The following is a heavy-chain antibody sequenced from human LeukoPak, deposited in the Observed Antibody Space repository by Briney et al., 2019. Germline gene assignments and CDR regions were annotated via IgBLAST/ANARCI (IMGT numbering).Heavy chain of an antibody. CDR3: VKSNSRYQPWTLDI. V-gene: IGHV4-59*01. J-gene: IGHJ3*02. Sequence: PSETLSLTCTVSGGSLSPYYWSWIRQPPGKGLEWIGYIFYNEGTSYNPSLKSRVTISVDTSNNQLSLKVNSVTAADTAMYYCVKSNSRYQPWTLDIWGRGTMVTVSS. D-gene: IGHD2-2*01. CDR1: GGSLSPYY. CDR2: IFYNEGT.